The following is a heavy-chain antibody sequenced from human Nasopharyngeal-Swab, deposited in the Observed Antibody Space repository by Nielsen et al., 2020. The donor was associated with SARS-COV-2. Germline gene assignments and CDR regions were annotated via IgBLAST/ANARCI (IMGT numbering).Heavy chain of an antibody. J-gene: IGHJ4*02. Sequence: GGSLRLSCAASGFTFSKFYMSWVRQAAGKGLEWVANIKQDGSGSYYVDSVKGRFTISRDDANNSLYLQMNSLRAGDAGVYYCARGGSSVPFDYWGPGTLVTVSS. CDR2: IKQDGSGS. D-gene: IGHD6-13*01. V-gene: IGHV3-7*01. CDR1: GFTFSKFY. CDR3: ARGGSSVPFDY.